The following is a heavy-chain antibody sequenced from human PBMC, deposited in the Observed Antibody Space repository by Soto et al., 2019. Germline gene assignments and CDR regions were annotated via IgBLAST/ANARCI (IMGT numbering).Heavy chain of an antibody. V-gene: IGHV4-31*03. J-gene: IGHJ4*02. CDR1: GGSISSGGYY. Sequence: SETLSLTCTVSGGSISSGGYYWSWIRQHPGKGLEWIGYIYYSGSTYYNPSLKSRVTISVDTSKNQFSLKLSSVTAADTVVFYCATPKSYCSSTSCPFDYWGQGTLVTVSS. CDR2: IYYSGST. D-gene: IGHD2-2*01. CDR3: ATPKSYCSSTSCPFDY.